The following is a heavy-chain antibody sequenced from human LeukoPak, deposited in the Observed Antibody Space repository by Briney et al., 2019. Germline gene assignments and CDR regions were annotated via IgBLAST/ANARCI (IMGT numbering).Heavy chain of an antibody. Sequence: SESLSLTCSVAGGSIINYYWSWIRQSAGTGLEWVGRIYITGSTTYNPSLQRRLSMSVDTSKNQFSLRLRSVSAADTAVYYCARLKYYDSTGYSPGYYMDVWGKGITVTVSS. CDR1: GGSIINYY. CDR3: ARLKYYDSTGYSPGYYMDV. CDR2: IYITGST. D-gene: IGHD3-22*01. J-gene: IGHJ6*03. V-gene: IGHV4-4*07.